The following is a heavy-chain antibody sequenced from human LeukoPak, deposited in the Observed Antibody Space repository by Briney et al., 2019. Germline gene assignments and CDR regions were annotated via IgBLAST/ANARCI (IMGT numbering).Heavy chain of an antibody. J-gene: IGHJ4*02. CDR2: IKNDGSET. CDR3: VKNDGWFHLAQ. D-gene: IGHD6-19*01. V-gene: IGHV3-7*05. Sequence: GGSLGLSCAASGFTFSGSAIHWVRQASGKGLQWVGHIKNDGSETYYLDSLKGRFSISRDNTNNALYLQMNSLRVEDTAVYYCVKNDGWFHLAQWGQGTLVTVSS. CDR1: GFTFSGSA.